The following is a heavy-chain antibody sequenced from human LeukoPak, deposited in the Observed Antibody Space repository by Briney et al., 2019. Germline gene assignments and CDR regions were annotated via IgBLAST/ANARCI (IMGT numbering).Heavy chain of an antibody. J-gene: IGHJ4*02. CDR2: ISSSSSYI. Sequence: PGGSLRLSCAASGFTFSSYSMNWVRQAPGKGLEWVSSISSSSSYIYYADSVKGRFTISRDNSKNTLYLQMNSLRAEDTAVYYCARGRYYYDSSGYSDYWGQGTLVTVSS. V-gene: IGHV3-21*04. D-gene: IGHD3-22*01. CDR1: GFTFSSYS. CDR3: ARGRYYYDSSGYSDY.